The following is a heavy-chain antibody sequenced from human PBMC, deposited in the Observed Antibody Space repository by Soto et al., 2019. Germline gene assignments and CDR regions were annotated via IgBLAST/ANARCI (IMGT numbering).Heavy chain of an antibody. CDR1: GGTFNSYA. CDR2: IIPIFGTT. D-gene: IGHD1-1*01. J-gene: IGHJ6*02. V-gene: IGHV1-69*12. Sequence: QVQLVQSGAEVKMPGSSVKVSCKASGGTFNSYAIDWVRQAPGQGLEWMGGIIPIFGTTNYPQKLQGRVKLTADESTRTAYMELSTLRSEDTAVYYCARGIVTGSEYNYSYYGMDVWGQGTTVTVSS. CDR3: ARGIVTGSEYNYSYYGMDV.